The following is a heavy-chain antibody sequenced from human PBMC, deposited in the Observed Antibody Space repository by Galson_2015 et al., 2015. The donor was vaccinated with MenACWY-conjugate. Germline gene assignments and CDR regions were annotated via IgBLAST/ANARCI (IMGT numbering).Heavy chain of an antibody. Sequence: SVKVSCKVSGHSFNAYYMHWVRQAPGQGLEWMGRINPNSGGGNFAQKFQGRVTMNRDTSLTTVYMEVTSLRSDDTAVYFCARGPLRAAGDSFDSWGQGTLVIVSS. V-gene: IGHV1-2*06. D-gene: IGHD6-13*01. CDR1: GHSFNAYY. CDR2: INPNSGGG. J-gene: IGHJ4*02. CDR3: ARGPLRAAGDSFDS.